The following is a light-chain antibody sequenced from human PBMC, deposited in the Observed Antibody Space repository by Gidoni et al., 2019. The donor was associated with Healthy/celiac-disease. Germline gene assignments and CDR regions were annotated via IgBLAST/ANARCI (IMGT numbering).Light chain of an antibody. CDR3: QQYNSYPPWT. J-gene: IGKJ1*01. Sequence: DIQMTPSPSTLSASVGDRVTITCRASQSISSWLAWYQQKPGKAPKLLIYKASSLESGVPSRVSGSGSGTEFTLTISSLQPDDFATYYCQQYNSYPPWTFGQGTKVEIK. CDR2: KAS. CDR1: QSISSW. V-gene: IGKV1-5*03.